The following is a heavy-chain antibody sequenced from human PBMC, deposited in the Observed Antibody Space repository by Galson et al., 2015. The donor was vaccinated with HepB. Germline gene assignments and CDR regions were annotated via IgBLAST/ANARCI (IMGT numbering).Heavy chain of an antibody. V-gene: IGHV3-21*01. Sequence: SLRLSCAASGFTFSSYSMNWVRQAPGKGLEWVSSISSSSSYIYYADSVKGRFTISRDNAKNSLYLQMNSLRAEDTAVYYCARDLGQWLVNFFFDYWGQGTLVTVSS. CDR2: ISSSSSYI. D-gene: IGHD6-19*01. J-gene: IGHJ4*02. CDR1: GFTFSSYS. CDR3: ARDLGQWLVNFFFDY.